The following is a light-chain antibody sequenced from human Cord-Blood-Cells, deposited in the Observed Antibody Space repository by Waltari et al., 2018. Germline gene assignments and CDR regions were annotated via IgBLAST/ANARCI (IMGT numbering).Light chain of an antibody. CDR1: QCLMHRDEKTY. Sequence: DLVITQSRLSLSVTPGQPPSISCKSSQCLMHRDEKTYLYWYLQKPGPSPQLLIYLVSSPFSRVPDTFSGSGSWTEFTPKISRAEAEDFGVYYCMQSIHLPPPFGQGTKVEIK. CDR3: MQSIHLPPP. CDR2: LVS. V-gene: IGKV2-29*02. J-gene: IGKJ1*01.